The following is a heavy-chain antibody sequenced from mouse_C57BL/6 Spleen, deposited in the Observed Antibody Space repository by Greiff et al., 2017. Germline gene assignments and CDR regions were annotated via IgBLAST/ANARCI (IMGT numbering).Heavy chain of an antibody. Sequence: EVMLVESGGGLVKPGGSLKLSCAASGFTFSSYTMSWVRQTPEKRLEWVATISGGGGNTYYPDSVKGRFTISRDNAKNTLYLQMSSLRSEDTALYYCASSYYDSYYAMDYWGQGTSVTVSS. D-gene: IGHD2-4*01. CDR1: GFTFSSYT. V-gene: IGHV5-9*01. CDR3: ASSYYDSYYAMDY. CDR2: ISGGGGNT. J-gene: IGHJ4*01.